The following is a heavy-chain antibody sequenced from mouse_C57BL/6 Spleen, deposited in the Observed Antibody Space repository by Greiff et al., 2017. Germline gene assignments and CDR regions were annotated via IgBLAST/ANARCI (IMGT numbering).Heavy chain of an antibody. CDR3: ARDDYGFAY. Sequence: QVQLQQPGAELVKPGASVKLSCKASGYTFTSYWMHWVKQRPGQGLEWIGMIHPNSGSTNYNEKFKSKATLTVYKSSSTAYMQLSSLSSEDSAVYCCARDDYGFAYWGQGTLVTVAA. D-gene: IGHD2-4*01. V-gene: IGHV1-64*01. J-gene: IGHJ3*01. CDR2: IHPNSGST. CDR1: GYTFTSYW.